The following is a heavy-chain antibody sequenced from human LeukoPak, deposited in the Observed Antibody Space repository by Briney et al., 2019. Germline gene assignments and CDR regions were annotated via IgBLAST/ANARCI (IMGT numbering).Heavy chain of an antibody. Sequence: GGSLRLSCAASGFTFDDYAMHWVRQAPGKGLEWVSLISWDDGSSYYADSVKGRFTISRDNSKNSLYLQMNSLRAEDTALYYCAKDSVAVTGTGNIDYWGQGTLSPSPQ. CDR3: AKDSVAVTGTGNIDY. D-gene: IGHD6-19*01. CDR2: ISWDDGSS. V-gene: IGHV3-43D*03. J-gene: IGHJ4*02. CDR1: GFTFDDYA.